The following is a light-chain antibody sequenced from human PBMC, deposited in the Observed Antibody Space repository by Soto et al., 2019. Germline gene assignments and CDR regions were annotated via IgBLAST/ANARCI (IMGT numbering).Light chain of an antibody. CDR1: QSISRS. V-gene: IGKV3-15*01. CDR2: DAS. J-gene: IGKJ2*01. CDR3: HQYNSWPPGT. Sequence: EVVLKQSASIVSVSPGERATLSCRASQSISRSLAWYQQKPGQAPRLLISDASTRATGIPARFSGSGSGTEFTLTISSLQSEDFALYYCHQYNSWPPGTFGQGTKVDIK.